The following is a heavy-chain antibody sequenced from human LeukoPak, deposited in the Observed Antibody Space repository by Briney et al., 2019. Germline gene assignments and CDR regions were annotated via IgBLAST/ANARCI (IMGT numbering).Heavy chain of an antibody. V-gene: IGHV5-51*01. CDR3: ARRSSIAPRLFDY. J-gene: IGHJ4*02. CDR2: IHPGDSDT. Sequence: LGESLKISCKGSGYTFTSYWIGWVRQMPGKGLEWMGIIHPGDSDTRYSPSFQGQVTISVDKSISTAYLQWSSLKASDTAIYYCARRSSIAPRLFDYWGQGTPVTVSS. D-gene: IGHD6-6*01. CDR1: GYTFTSYW.